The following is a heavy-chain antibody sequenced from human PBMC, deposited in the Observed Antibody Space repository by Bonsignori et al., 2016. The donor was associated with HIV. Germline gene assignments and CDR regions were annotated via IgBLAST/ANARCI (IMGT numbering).Heavy chain of an antibody. D-gene: IGHD3-16*01. V-gene: IGHV3-20*01. Sequence: WIRQPPGKGLEWVSGINWNGGSTGYADSVKGRFTISRDNVKNFLYLQMNSLRAEDTALYHCARVRGHTLGDDAFDIWGQGTMVTVSS. CDR2: INWNGGST. CDR3: ARVRGHTLGDDAFDI. J-gene: IGHJ3*02.